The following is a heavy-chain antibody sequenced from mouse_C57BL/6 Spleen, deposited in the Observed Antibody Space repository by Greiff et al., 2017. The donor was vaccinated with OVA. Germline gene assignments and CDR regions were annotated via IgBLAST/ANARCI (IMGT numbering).Heavy chain of an antibody. CDR1: GYAFSSSW. CDR3: ARWYDYDGFAY. Sequence: VQRVESGPELVKPGASVKISCKASGYAFSSSWMNWVKQRPGKGLEWIGRIYPGDGDTNYNGKFKGKATLTADKSSSTAYMQLSSLTSEDSAVYFCARWYDYDGFAYWGQGTLVTVSA. D-gene: IGHD2-4*01. CDR2: IYPGDGDT. V-gene: IGHV1-82*01. J-gene: IGHJ3*01.